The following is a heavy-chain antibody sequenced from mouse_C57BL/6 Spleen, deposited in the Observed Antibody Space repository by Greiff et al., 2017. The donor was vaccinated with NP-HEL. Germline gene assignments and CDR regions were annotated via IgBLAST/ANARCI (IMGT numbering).Heavy chain of an antibody. D-gene: IGHD2-4*01. CDR2: ISSGSSTI. V-gene: IGHV5-17*01. CDR3: ARGDYDYDWFAY. Sequence: EVKVVESGGGLVKPGGSLKLSCAASGFTFSDYGMHWVRQAPEKGLEWVAYISSGSSTIYYADTVKGRFTISRDNAKNTLFLQMTSLRSEDTAMYYCARGDYDYDWFAYWGQGTLVTVSA. CDR1: GFTFSDYG. J-gene: IGHJ3*01.